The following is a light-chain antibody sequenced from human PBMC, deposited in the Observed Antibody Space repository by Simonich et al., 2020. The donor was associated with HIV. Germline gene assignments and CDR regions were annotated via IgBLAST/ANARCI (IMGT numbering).Light chain of an antibody. J-gene: IGLJ3*02. Sequence: SYELTQPPSVSVSPGQTARITCSGDALPKQYAYWYQQKPGQAPVLVIYNDSERPSGIPERFTGSSSGTTVTLTNSGVQAEDEADYYCQSADSSGTWVFGGGTKLTVL. V-gene: IGLV3-25*03. CDR2: NDS. CDR3: QSADSSGTWV. CDR1: ALPKQY.